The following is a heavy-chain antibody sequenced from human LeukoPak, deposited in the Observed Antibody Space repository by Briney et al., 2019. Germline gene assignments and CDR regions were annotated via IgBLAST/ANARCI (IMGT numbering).Heavy chain of an antibody. V-gene: IGHV3-30*02. CDR3: ARDDYGDY. J-gene: IGHJ4*02. CDR1: GFTFSTYG. CDR2: IQYDGSNK. Sequence: GGSLRLSCAASGFTFSTYGMHWVRQAPGKGLEWVAFIQYDGSNKYYADSVKGRFTISRDNSKNTLYLQMNSLRAEDTAVYYCARDDYGDYWGQGTLVTVSS.